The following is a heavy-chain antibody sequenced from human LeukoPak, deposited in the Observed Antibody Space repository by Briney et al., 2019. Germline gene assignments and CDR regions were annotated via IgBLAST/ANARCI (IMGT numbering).Heavy chain of an antibody. Sequence: MPSETLSLTCAVYGGSFSGYYWSWIRQPPGKGLEWIGEINHSGSTNYNPSLKSRVTISVDTSKNQFSLKLSSVTAADTAVYYCARESPTVTTKEVTDYWGQGTLVTVSS. CDR3: ARESPTVTTKEVTDY. J-gene: IGHJ4*02. V-gene: IGHV4-34*01. D-gene: IGHD4-11*01. CDR2: INHSGST. CDR1: GGSFSGYY.